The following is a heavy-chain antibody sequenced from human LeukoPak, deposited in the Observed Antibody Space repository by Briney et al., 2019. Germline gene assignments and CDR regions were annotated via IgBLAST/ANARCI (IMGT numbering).Heavy chain of an antibody. CDR1: GYSISSGYY. CDR2: IYHSGST. CDR3: ARDKNLPIPLDYGDYEEGYNWFDP. J-gene: IGHJ5*02. Sequence: SETLSLTCTVSGYSISSGYYWGWIRQPPGKGLEWIGSIYHSGSTYYNPSLKSRVTISVDTSKNQFSLKLSSVTAADTAVYYCARDKNLPIPLDYGDYEEGYNWFDPWGQGTLVTVSS. D-gene: IGHD4-17*01. V-gene: IGHV4-38-2*02.